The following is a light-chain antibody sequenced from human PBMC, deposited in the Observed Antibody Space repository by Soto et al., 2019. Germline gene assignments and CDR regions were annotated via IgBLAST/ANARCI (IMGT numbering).Light chain of an antibody. CDR1: SSDVSGYNY. V-gene: IGLV2-14*01. J-gene: IGLJ2*01. Sequence: QSALTQPASVSGSPGQSITISCTGTSSDVSGYNYVSWYQHHPGKAPKLMIYEVSNRPSGVSNRFSGSKSGNTASLTISGLQAEDEADYYCSSYTSSNTEVFGGGTKLTVL. CDR2: EVS. CDR3: SSYTSSNTEV.